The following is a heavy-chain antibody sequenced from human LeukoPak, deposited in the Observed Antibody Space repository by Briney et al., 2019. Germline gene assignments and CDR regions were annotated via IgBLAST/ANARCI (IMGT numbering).Heavy chain of an antibody. CDR2: INPNSGGT. CDR1: GYTFTGPY. J-gene: IGHJ4*02. Sequence: ASVKVSRKASGYTFTGPYIHWMRQAPGQGLEWMGWINPNSGGTKYAQKFQGRVTVTRDTSTSTVYMELSGLRADDTAAYYCARVEYCTKGVCINFDLWGQGTLVTVSS. CDR3: ARVEYCTKGVCINFDL. V-gene: IGHV1-2*02. D-gene: IGHD2-8*01.